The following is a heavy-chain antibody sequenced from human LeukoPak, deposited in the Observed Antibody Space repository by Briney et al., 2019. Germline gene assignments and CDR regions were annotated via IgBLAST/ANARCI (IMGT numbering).Heavy chain of an antibody. Sequence: GASVKVSCKASGYTFTGYYMHWVRQAPGQGLEWMGWINPDSGGTDYAQKFQGRVTMTRDTSISTAYMELSRLRPDDTAVYYCACKNWNGAIDYWGQGTLVTVSS. D-gene: IGHD1-1*01. CDR3: ACKNWNGAIDY. CDR1: GYTFTGYY. V-gene: IGHV1-2*02. CDR2: INPDSGGT. J-gene: IGHJ4*02.